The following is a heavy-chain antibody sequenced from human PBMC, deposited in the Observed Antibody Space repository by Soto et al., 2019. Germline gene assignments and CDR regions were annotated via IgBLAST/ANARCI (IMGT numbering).Heavy chain of an antibody. CDR1: GFTFSSYA. V-gene: IGHV3-23*01. CDR2: ISGSGGST. J-gene: IGHJ6*02. D-gene: IGHD3-9*01. CDR3: EKGQPLGDYDIVTGYYNWYYYGMDV. Sequence: EVQLLESGGGLVQPGGSLRLSCAASGFTFSSYAMSWVRQAPGKGLEWVSAISGSGGSTYYADSVKGRFTISRDNSKNTLYLQMNSQRAEDTAVYYCEKGQPLGDYDIVTGYYNWYYYGMDVWGQGTTVTVCS.